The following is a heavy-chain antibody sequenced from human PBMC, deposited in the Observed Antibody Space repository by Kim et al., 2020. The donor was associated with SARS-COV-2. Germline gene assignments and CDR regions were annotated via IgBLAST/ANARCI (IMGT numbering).Heavy chain of an antibody. Sequence: SETLSLTCTVSGGSISSGSYYWSWIRQPAGKGLEWIGRIYTSGSTNYNPSLKSRVTISVDTSKNQFSLKLSSVTAADTAVYYCARDLSYYDSSGSGWFDPWGQGTLVTVSS. CDR2: IYTSGST. J-gene: IGHJ5*02. V-gene: IGHV4-61*02. CDR1: GGSISSGSYY. D-gene: IGHD3-22*01. CDR3: ARDLSYYDSSGSGWFDP.